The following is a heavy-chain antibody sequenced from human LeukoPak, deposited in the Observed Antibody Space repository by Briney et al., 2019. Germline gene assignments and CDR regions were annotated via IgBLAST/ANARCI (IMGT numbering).Heavy chain of an antibody. CDR3: ARTAAAGTGDYFDY. CDR1: GFTFSSYE. J-gene: IGHJ4*02. CDR2: ISSSGSTI. V-gene: IGHV3-48*03. Sequence: GGSLRLSCAASGFTFSSYEMNWVRQAPGKGLEWVSYISSSGSTIYYADSVKGRFTISRDNAKNSLYLQMNSLRAEDTAVYYCARTAAAGTGDYFDYWGQGTLVTVSS. D-gene: IGHD6-13*01.